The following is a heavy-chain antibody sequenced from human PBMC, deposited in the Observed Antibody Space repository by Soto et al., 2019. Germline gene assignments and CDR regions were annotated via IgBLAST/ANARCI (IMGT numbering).Heavy chain of an antibody. V-gene: IGHV3-21*01. CDR2: ISAGSSNI. CDR1: GFTFRTYY. J-gene: IGHJ4*02. D-gene: IGHD6-6*01. CDR3: ARQYPSSSRHFDH. Sequence: EVELVESGGGLVKPGGSLTLSCAASGFTFRTYYMSWVRQAPGKGLEWVSSISAGSSNIYYAPSVKGRFTISRDNAKNSLYLQINSLRAEATAVYYCARQYPSSSRHFDHWGQGTLVTVSS.